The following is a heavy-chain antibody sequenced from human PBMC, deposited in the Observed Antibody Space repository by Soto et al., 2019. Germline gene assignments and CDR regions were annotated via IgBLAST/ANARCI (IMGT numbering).Heavy chain of an antibody. J-gene: IGHJ6*02. Sequence: EVQLVESGGGLVQPGGSLRLSCAASGFTFSSYWMSWVRQAPGKGLEWVANIKKDGSEKYDVDSVKGRFTISRDNAKNSLYLQLNSLSAEDTAVYYCARDLVVVVPAAIPPIYYYYGMDVWGQGTTVTVSS. CDR3: ARDLVVVVPAAIPPIYYYYGMDV. V-gene: IGHV3-7*03. CDR1: GFTFSSYW. D-gene: IGHD2-2*01. CDR2: IKKDGSEK.